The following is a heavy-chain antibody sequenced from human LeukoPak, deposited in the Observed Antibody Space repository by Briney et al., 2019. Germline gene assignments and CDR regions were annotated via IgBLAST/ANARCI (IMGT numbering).Heavy chain of an antibody. J-gene: IGHJ3*02. Sequence: ASVKVSCKASGYTFTSYDINWVRQATGQGLEWMGWISAYNGNTNYAQKLQGRVTMTTDTSTSTAYMELRSLRSDDTAVYYCARYGTYYYDSSGYKLRAFDIWGQGTMVTVSS. D-gene: IGHD3-22*01. CDR2: ISAYNGNT. V-gene: IGHV1-18*01. CDR3: ARYGTYYYDSSGYKLRAFDI. CDR1: GYTFTSYD.